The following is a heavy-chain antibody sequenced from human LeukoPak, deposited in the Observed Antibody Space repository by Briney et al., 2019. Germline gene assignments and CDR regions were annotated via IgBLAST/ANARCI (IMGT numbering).Heavy chain of an antibody. CDR1: GFPFDDYA. CDR3: AKVGPVSSYGFGFFNY. Sequence: SLSLSFPASGFPFDDYAMHWVRQAPGKGLEWVSGISYNSGSINYAESVKGRFTISRDNAKNSLYLQMNSLTVEDTALYYCAKVGPVSSYGFGFFNYWGRGTLVTVSS. D-gene: IGHD5-18*01. CDR2: ISYNSGSI. V-gene: IGHV3-9*01. J-gene: IGHJ4*02.